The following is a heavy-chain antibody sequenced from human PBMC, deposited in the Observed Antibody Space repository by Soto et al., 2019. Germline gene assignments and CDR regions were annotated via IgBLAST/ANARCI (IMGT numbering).Heavy chain of an antibody. CDR1: GFTFDDYG. V-gene: IGHV3-20*04. J-gene: IGHJ4*02. D-gene: IGHD1-26*01. CDR2: VNWNGGST. Sequence: RPGGSLRLSCAASGFTFDDYGMSWARQAPGKGLEWVSGVNWNGGSTGYADSVKGRFTISRDNAKNSLYLQMNSLRAEDTAFYYCVRGASLNFDFSGQGTLVTVSS. CDR3: VRGASLNFDF.